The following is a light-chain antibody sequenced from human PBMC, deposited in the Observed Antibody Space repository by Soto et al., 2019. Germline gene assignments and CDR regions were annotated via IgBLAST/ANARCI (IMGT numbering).Light chain of an antibody. Sequence: EIVMTQSPDTLYVSPGAGATLSCRASPSVRTKLAWYQQKAGQAPRLLIYGASTRATGIPDRFSGSRSGTEFTLTISSLQSEDFAVYYCQQYNSWPPITFGPGTRLEIK. CDR3: QQYNSWPPIT. V-gene: IGKV3-15*01. J-gene: IGKJ5*01. CDR1: PSVRTK. CDR2: GAS.